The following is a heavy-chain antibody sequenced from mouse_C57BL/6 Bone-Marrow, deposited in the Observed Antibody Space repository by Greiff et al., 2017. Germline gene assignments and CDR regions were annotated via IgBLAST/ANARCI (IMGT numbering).Heavy chain of an antibody. CDR2: INPYNGGT. J-gene: IGHJ3*01. Sequence: VQLKESGPVLVKPGASVKMSCKASGYTFTDYYMNWVKQSHGKSLEWIGVINPYNGGTSYNQKFKGKATLTVDKYSSAAYMELNSLTSEDSAVYYCARSGQLRLLFAYWGQGTLVTVSA. D-gene: IGHD3-2*02. CDR3: ARSGQLRLLFAY. CDR1: GYTFTDYY. V-gene: IGHV1-19*01.